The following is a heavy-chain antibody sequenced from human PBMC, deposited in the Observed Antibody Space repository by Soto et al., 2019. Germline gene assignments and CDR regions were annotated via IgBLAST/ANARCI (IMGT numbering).Heavy chain of an antibody. CDR1: GGSISSSSYY. J-gene: IGHJ5*02. CDR2: IYYSGST. V-gene: IGHV4-39*01. D-gene: IGHD3-10*01. Sequence: PSETLSLTCTVSGGSISSSSYYWGWIRQPPGKGLEWIGSIYYSGSTYYNPSLKSRVTISVDTSKNQFSLKLSSVTAADTAVYYCATTYYYAQGDPRWFDPWGQGTLVTVSS. CDR3: ATTYYYAQGDPRWFDP.